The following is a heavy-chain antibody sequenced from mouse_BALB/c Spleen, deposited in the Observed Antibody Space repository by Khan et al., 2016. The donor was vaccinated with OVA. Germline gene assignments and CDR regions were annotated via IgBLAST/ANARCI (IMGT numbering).Heavy chain of an antibody. Sequence: EVQLQESGPGLVKPSQSLSLTCTVTGYSITSDYAWNWIQQFPGNKLEWMGYISYSGSTTYNPSLKSQISITRDTSKTQFFMQLKSVTTEDTATYYCASELGRYYAMDYWGQGTSVTVSS. CDR3: ASELGRYYAMDY. J-gene: IGHJ4*01. D-gene: IGHD4-1*01. V-gene: IGHV3-2*02. CDR2: ISYSGST. CDR1: GYSITSDYA.